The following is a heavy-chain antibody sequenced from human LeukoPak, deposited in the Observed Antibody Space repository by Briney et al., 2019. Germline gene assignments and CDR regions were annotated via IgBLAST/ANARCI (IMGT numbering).Heavy chain of an antibody. CDR2: INPNSGGT. CDR1: GYTFTGYY. V-gene: IGHV1-2*02. J-gene: IGHJ3*02. D-gene: IGHD5-12*01. CDR3: AREGHVDYAFDI. Sequence: GASVTVSCKASGYTFTGYYMHWVRQAPGQGLEGMGWINPNSGGTNYAQKFQGRVTMTRDTSISTAYMELSRLRSDDTAVYYCAREGHVDYAFDIWGQGTIVTVSS.